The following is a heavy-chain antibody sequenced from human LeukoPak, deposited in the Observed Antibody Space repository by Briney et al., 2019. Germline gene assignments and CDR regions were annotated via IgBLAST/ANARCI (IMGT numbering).Heavy chain of an antibody. D-gene: IGHD3-9*01. CDR1: GGSIRSYY. J-gene: IGHJ4*02. CDR2: IYHDGKS. CDR3: ASDDISLTGTIAH. Sequence: SETLSLTCTVSGGSIRSYYWTWLRQSAGKGLEWIGRIYHDGKSDYSLSLKSRVTMSIDTSKNQFSLNLHSVTAADTAVYYCASDDISLTGTIAHWGQGTLVTVSS. V-gene: IGHV4-4*07.